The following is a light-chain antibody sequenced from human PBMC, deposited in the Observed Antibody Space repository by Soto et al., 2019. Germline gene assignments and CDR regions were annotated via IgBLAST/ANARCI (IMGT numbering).Light chain of an antibody. CDR3: QQADTFPIT. CDR2: AAS. V-gene: IGKV1D-12*01. Sequence: DIQMTQSPSSVSASVGDRVTISCQASQGISRSLAWYQQKPGKAPKLLIYAASSLQSGVPYRFSGSGFGTDFTLTISSLQPEDSAIYYCQQADTFPITFGQGTRLEI. J-gene: IGKJ5*01. CDR1: QGISRS.